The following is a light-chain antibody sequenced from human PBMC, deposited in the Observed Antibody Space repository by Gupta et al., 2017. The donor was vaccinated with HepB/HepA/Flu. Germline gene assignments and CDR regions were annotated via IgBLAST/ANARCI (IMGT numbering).Light chain of an antibody. V-gene: IGKV3-20*01. CDR1: QSVSSSY. CDR2: GAS. Sequence: EIVLTQSPGTLSLSPGERATLSCRASQSVSSSYLAWYQQKPGQAPRLLIYGASSRATGIPDRFSGSGSGTDFTLTISRLEPEDFAVYYCQQYGSSPVSFGQGTKLEIK. J-gene: IGKJ2*03. CDR3: QQYGSSPVS.